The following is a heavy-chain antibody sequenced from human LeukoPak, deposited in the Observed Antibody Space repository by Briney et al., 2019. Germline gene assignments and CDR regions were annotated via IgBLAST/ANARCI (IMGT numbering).Heavy chain of an antibody. D-gene: IGHD6-6*01. CDR3: AREHGEQLAPFDY. Sequence: AGGSLRLSCAASGFTFSDYYMSWIRQAPGKGLEWVSYISSSGSTIYYADSVKGRFTVSRDNAKNSLYLQMNSLRAEDTAVYYCAREHGEQLAPFDYWGQGTLVTVSS. J-gene: IGHJ4*02. CDR2: ISSSGSTI. CDR1: GFTFSDYY. V-gene: IGHV3-11*04.